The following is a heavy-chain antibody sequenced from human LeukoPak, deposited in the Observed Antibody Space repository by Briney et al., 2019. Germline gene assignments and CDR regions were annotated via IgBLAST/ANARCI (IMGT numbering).Heavy chain of an antibody. CDR1: GGSISSYY. D-gene: IGHD5-24*01. Sequence: SETLSLTCTVSGGSISSYYWSWIRQPPGKGLEWIGYIYYGGSTNYNPSLKSRVTISVDTSKNQFSLKLSSVTAADTAVYYCARLRDGYNDAFDIWGQGTMATVSS. CDR3: ARLRDGYNDAFDI. CDR2: IYYGGST. J-gene: IGHJ3*02. V-gene: IGHV4-59*08.